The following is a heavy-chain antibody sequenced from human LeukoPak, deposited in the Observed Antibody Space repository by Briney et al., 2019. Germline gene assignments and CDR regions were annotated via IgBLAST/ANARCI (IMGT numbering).Heavy chain of an antibody. CDR1: GFAFSAYE. V-gene: IGHV3-48*03. Sequence: GGSLRLSCLASGFAFSAYEMNWVRQAPGKGLEWVSYIAGSDTTTYYADSVKGRFTIFRDDAKNSLYLQMNSLRAEDTALYYCTTLGYHLDSWGQGTLVTVSS. CDR2: IAGSDTTT. CDR3: TTLGYHLDS. J-gene: IGHJ4*02. D-gene: IGHD3-22*01.